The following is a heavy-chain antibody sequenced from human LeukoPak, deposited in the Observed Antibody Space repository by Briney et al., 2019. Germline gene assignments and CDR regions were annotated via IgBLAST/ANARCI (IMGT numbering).Heavy chain of an antibody. V-gene: IGHV3-23*01. Sequence: PGGSLRLSCAASGFTFSSYAMSWVRQAPGKGLEWVSAISGSGGSTYYADSVKGRFTISRDNSKNTLYLQMNSLRAEDTAVYYCASIGGPVEHYDFWSVQSWFDPWGQGTLVTVSS. CDR3: ASIGGPVEHYDFWSVQSWFDP. CDR2: ISGSGGST. D-gene: IGHD3-3*01. J-gene: IGHJ5*02. CDR1: GFTFSSYA.